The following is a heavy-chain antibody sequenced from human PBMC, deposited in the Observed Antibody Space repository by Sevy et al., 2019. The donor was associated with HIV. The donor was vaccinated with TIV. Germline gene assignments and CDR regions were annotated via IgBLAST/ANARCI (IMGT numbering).Heavy chain of an antibody. CDR1: GFTFTSYW. CDR2: IKQDGSEK. V-gene: IGHV3-7*01. CDR3: ARDQWALGTLDY. D-gene: IGHD1-7*01. Sequence: GGSLRLSCAASGFTFTSYWMSWVHQAPGKGLEWVANIKQDGSEKYYVDSVKGRFTISRDNANNLLYLQMNSLRAEDTAVYYCARDQWALGTLDYWGQGTLVTVSS. J-gene: IGHJ4*02.